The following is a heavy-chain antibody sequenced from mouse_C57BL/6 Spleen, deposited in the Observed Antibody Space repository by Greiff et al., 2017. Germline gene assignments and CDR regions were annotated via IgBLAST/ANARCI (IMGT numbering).Heavy chain of an antibody. CDR3: ARLLRRSPYYFDY. Sequence: EVQLQESGPALVKPSQTVSLTCTVTGYSITNGNHWWNWIRQVSGSKLEWIGDINYSGSTDSNPSLKSRISITRDTSKNPLFLQLNSVTTEDIATYYCARLLRRSPYYFDYWGQGTTLTVSS. D-gene: IGHD1-1*01. V-gene: IGHV3-4*01. CDR2: INYSGST. CDR1: GYSITNGNHW. J-gene: IGHJ2*01.